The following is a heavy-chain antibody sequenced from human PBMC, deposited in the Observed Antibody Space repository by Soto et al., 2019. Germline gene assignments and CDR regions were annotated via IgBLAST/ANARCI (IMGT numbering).Heavy chain of an antibody. Sequence: GGSLRLSCAASGFTFSSYAIQWVRQAPGKGLEWVAVISNDGNNEYYEDSVKGRFTISRHNAKNSLYLQMNSLRAEDTAVYYCARANSSTWPDYWGQGTLVTVSS. CDR1: GFTFSSYA. V-gene: IGHV3-30-3*01. D-gene: IGHD6-13*01. CDR3: ARANSSTWPDY. CDR2: ISNDGNNE. J-gene: IGHJ4*02.